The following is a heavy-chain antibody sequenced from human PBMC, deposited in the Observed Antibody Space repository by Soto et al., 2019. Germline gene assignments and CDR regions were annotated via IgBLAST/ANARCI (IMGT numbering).Heavy chain of an antibody. CDR2: VWYDGSNK. CDR1: GFSFSTYG. Sequence: QVQLVESGGGVVQPGRSLRLSCGASGFSFSTYGMHWVRQAPGKGLEWVAVVWYDGSNKYYGDCVKGRFTISRDNSKNTLYLQMNSLRAEDTAVYYCARAVGHFHYWGQGTLVTVSS. J-gene: IGHJ4*02. V-gene: IGHV3-33*01. D-gene: IGHD3-16*01. CDR3: ARAVGHFHY.